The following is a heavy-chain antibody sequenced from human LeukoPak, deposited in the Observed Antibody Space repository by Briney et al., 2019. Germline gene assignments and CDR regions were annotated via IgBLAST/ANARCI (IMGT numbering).Heavy chain of an antibody. D-gene: IGHD3-9*01. CDR3: ARGDWAPEY. Sequence: ASVKVSCKASGYTITNNYMHWVRQAPGQGLEWMGVINLSGTGTSYAQKFQGRITMSRDTSTSTVYMELSSLRSEDTAFYYCARGDWAPEYWGQGTLVTVSS. V-gene: IGHV1-46*01. CDR2: INLSGTGT. CDR1: GYTITNNY. J-gene: IGHJ4*02.